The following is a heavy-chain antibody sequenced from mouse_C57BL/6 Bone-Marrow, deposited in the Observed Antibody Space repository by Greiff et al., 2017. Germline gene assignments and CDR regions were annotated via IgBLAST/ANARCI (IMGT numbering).Heavy chain of an antibody. CDR1: GYTFTNYW. V-gene: IGHV1-63*01. J-gene: IGHJ4*01. CDR2: IYPGGGYT. Sequence: QVQLKESGAELVRPGTSVKMSCKASGYTFTNYWIGWAKQRPGHGLEWIGDIYPGGGYTKYNEKFKGKATLTADKSSSTAYMQFSSLTSEDSAIYYCARSGDWDGGYAMDYWGQGTSVTVSS. CDR3: ARSGDWDGGYAMDY. D-gene: IGHD4-1*01.